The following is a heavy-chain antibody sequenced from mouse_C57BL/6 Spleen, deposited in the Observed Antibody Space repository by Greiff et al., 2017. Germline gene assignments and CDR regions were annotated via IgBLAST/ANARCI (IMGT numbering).Heavy chain of an antibody. CDR2: ISSGGSYT. CDR3: ARHDSSGSSYYFDY. D-gene: IGHD3-2*02. Sequence: EVQLVESGGDLVKPGGSLKLSCAASGFTFSSYGMSWVRQTPDKRLEWVATISSGGSYTYYPDSVKGRFTISRDNAKNTLYLQMSSLKSEDTAMYYCARHDSSGSSYYFDYWGQGTTLTVSS. CDR1: GFTFSSYG. V-gene: IGHV5-6*01. J-gene: IGHJ2*01.